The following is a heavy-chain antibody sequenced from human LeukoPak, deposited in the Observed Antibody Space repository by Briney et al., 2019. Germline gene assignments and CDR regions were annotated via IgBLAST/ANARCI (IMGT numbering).Heavy chain of an antibody. D-gene: IGHD6-19*01. Sequence: SETLSLTCTVSGGSLNSYYWSWIRQPPGKGLEWIGYIYFSGSTNYNPSLKSRVTISVDTSKDQFSLNLSSVTAADTAAYYCARTPLYSSTSNWFDLWGQGTLVTVS. CDR2: IYFSGST. J-gene: IGHJ5*02. CDR1: GGSLNSYY. CDR3: ARTPLYSSTSNWFDL. V-gene: IGHV4-59*01.